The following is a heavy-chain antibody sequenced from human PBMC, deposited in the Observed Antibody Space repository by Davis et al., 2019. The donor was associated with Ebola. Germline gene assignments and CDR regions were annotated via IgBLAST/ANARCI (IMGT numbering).Heavy chain of an antibody. CDR3: ATEPAPPAVIYFHH. Sequence: SVKVSCKASGGTLKSYDISWVRQAPGQGLEWVGAIIPIFGTANYAQKFQGRVTITADESTNTAYMELGSLRFEDTAVYYCATEPAPPAVIYFHHWGQGTLVTVSS. CDR2: IIPIFGTA. V-gene: IGHV1-69*13. CDR1: GGTLKSYD. D-gene: IGHD6-19*01. J-gene: IGHJ1*01.